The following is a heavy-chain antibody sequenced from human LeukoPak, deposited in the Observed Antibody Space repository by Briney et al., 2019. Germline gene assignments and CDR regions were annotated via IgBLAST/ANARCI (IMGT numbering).Heavy chain of an antibody. J-gene: IGHJ3*02. D-gene: IGHD4-17*01. CDR3: ARDPGDYVGNDAFDI. CDR1: GFTFSSYG. CDR2: IWYDGSNK. Sequence: GGSLRLSCAASGFTFSSYGMHWVRQAPGKGLEWVAVIWYDGSNKYYADSVKGRFTVSRDNSKNTVYLQVNSLRAEDTAVYYCARDPGDYVGNDAFDIWGQGTMVTVSS. V-gene: IGHV3-33*01.